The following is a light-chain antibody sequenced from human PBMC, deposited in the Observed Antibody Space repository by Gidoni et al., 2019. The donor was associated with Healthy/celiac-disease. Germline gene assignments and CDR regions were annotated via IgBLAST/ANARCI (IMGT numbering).Light chain of an antibody. Sequence: EIVMTQSPATLSVSPGERATLSCRASQSVSSNLAWYQQKPCQAPRLLIYGASTRATGIPARFSGSGSGTEFTLTISSLQSEDFAVYYCQQYNNWPPWTFGQGTKVEIQ. CDR1: QSVSSN. CDR2: GAS. V-gene: IGKV3-15*01. CDR3: QQYNNWPPWT. J-gene: IGKJ1*01.